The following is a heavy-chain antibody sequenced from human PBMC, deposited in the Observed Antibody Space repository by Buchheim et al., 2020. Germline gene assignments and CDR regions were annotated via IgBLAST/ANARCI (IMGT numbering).Heavy chain of an antibody. CDR1: GFTFSSYG. Sequence: QVQLVESGGGVVQPGRSLRLSCAASGFTFSSYGMHWVRRAPGKGLEWVAVISYDGSNKYYADSVKGRFTISRDNSKNTLYLQMNSLRAEDTAVYYCAKERGMDVWGQGTT. J-gene: IGHJ6*02. V-gene: IGHV3-30*18. CDR3: AKERGMDV. CDR2: ISYDGSNK.